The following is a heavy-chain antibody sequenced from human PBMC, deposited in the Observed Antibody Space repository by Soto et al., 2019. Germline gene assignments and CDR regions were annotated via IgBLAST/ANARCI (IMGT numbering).Heavy chain of an antibody. CDR1: GFTFSSYG. CDR3: AKFMANYGMDV. D-gene: IGHD3-10*01. CDR2: ISYDGSNK. Sequence: LRLSCVASGFTFSSYGTHWVRQAPGKGLEWVAVISYDGSNKYYADSVKGRFTISRDNSKNTLYLQMNSLRAEDTAVYYCAKFMANYGMDVWGQGTTVTVSS. J-gene: IGHJ6*02. V-gene: IGHV3-30*18.